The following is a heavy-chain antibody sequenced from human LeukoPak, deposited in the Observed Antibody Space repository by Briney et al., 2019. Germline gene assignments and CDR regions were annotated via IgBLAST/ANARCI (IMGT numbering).Heavy chain of an antibody. J-gene: IGHJ4*02. Sequence: GGSLRLSCAASGFTFSSYWMHWVRQAPGKGLVWVSRINSDGSSTSYADSVKGRFTISRDNAKNTLYLQMNSLRAEDTAVYYCARDPTYDSSGYYVDYWGQGTLVTVSS. V-gene: IGHV3-74*01. CDR1: GFTFSSYW. D-gene: IGHD3-22*01. CDR2: INSDGSST. CDR3: ARDPTYDSSGYYVDY.